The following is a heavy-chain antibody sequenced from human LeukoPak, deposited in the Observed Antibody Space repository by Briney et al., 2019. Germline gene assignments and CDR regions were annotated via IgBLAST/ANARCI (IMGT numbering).Heavy chain of an antibody. J-gene: IGHJ4*02. CDR2: ISWNSGSI. Sequence: QAGGSLRLSCAASGFTFDDYAMHWVRQAPGKGLEWVSGISWNSGSIGYADSVKGRFTISRDNAKNSLYLQMNSLRAEDMAFYYCAKGDSGGYYQAAFDSWGQGSLVTVSS. CDR1: GFTFDDYA. CDR3: AKGDSGGYYQAAFDS. D-gene: IGHD3-22*01. V-gene: IGHV3-9*03.